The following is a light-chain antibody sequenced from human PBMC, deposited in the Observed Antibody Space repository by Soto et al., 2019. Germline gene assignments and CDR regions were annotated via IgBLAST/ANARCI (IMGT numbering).Light chain of an antibody. V-gene: IGLV2-14*01. CDR3: SSYTSSNTPYV. CDR1: SSDVGAYNF. CDR2: EVT. Sequence: QSALTQPASVSGSPGQSITISCTGSSSDVGAYNFVSWYQHHPGKAPKLILYEVTTHPSGVSSRFSGSKSGNTASLTISGLQADDEATSYCSSYTSSNTPYVFGTGTKVTVL. J-gene: IGLJ1*01.